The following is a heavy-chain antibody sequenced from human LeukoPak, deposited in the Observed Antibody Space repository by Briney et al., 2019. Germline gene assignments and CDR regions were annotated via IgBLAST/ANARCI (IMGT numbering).Heavy chain of an antibody. CDR1: GYTFTSYG. V-gene: IGHV1-18*01. Sequence: ASVKVSCEASGYTFTSYGISGVRHAPGQGLEWMGWISAYNGNTNFAQKLQGRITMTTDTSTSTAYMELRSMRSDDTAVYYCVRSGYCYGGNCHSGAFDIWGQGTVVTVSS. CDR3: VRSGYCYGGNCHSGAFDI. D-gene: IGHD2-15*01. J-gene: IGHJ3*02. CDR2: ISAYNGNT.